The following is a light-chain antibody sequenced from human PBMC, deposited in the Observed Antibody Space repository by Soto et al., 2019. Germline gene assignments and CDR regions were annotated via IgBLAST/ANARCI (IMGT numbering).Light chain of an antibody. CDR3: QQRRDWPLVT. CDR1: HSVDSY. CDR2: DAS. J-gene: IGKJ3*01. V-gene: IGKV3-11*01. Sequence: EIVLTQSPATLSLSPGERATLSCRASHSVDSYLAWYQQKPGQAPRLLIYDASNRATGIPARFSGSGSGTGFSLTICSLEPDDFALYYCQQRRDWPLVTFGPGTRVDVK.